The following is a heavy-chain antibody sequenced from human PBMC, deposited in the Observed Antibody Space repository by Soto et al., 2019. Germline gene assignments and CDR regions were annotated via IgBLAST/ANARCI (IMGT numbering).Heavy chain of an antibody. CDR1: GGSISSSSYY. CDR2: IYYSGST. Sequence: SETLSLTCTVSGGSISSSSYYWGWIRQPPGKGLEWIGSIYYSGSTYYNPSLKSRVTISVDTSKNQFSLKLSSVTAADTAVYYCARPHSDDYSNYGPASDYYYMDVWGKGTTVTVSS. CDR3: ARPHSDDYSNYGPASDYYYMDV. D-gene: IGHD4-4*01. V-gene: IGHV4-39*01. J-gene: IGHJ6*03.